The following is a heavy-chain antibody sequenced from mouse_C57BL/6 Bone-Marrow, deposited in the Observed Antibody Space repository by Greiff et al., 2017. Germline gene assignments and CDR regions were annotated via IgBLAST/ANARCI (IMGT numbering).Heavy chain of an antibody. Sequence: QVQLQQPGAELVKPGASVKLSCKASGYTFTSYWMHWVKQRPGRGLEWIGRIDPNSGGTKYNEKFKSKATLTVDKPSSPAYMKLSNLTSEKSAVYDIAREGWGDGYYDWFAYWGQGTLVTVSA. D-gene: IGHD2-3*01. CDR1: GYTFTSYW. V-gene: IGHV1-72*01. CDR3: AREGWGDGYYDWFAY. CDR2: IDPNSGGT. J-gene: IGHJ3*01.